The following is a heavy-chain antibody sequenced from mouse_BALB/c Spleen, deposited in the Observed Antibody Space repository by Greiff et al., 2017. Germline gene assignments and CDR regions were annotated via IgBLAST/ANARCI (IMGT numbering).Heavy chain of an antibody. D-gene: IGHD2-4*01. CDR1: GFTFSDYY. V-gene: IGHV5-4*02. Sequence: EVKLVESGGGLVKPGGSLKLSCAASGFTFSDYYMYWVRQTPEKRLEWVATISDGGSYTYYPDSVKGRFTISRDNAKNNLYLQMSSLKSEDTAMYYCARDLYYDYMFAYWGQGTLVTVSA. CDR2: ISDGGSYT. CDR3: ARDLYYDYMFAY. J-gene: IGHJ3*01.